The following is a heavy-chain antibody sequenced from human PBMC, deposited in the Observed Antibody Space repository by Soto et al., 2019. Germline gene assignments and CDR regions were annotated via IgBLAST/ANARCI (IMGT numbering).Heavy chain of an antibody. CDR1: GFTFSSYA. J-gene: IGHJ6*02. CDR2: ISGSGGST. CDR3: AKGGYSGYGTNYCYGMDV. V-gene: IGHV3-23*01. Sequence: EVQLLESGGGLVQPGGSLRLSCAASGFTFSSYAMSWVRQAPGKGLEWVSAISGSGGSTYYADSVKGRFTISRANSKNTLYLQMNSLRAEDTAVYYCAKGGYSGYGTNYCYGMDVWGQGTTVTVSS. D-gene: IGHD5-12*01.